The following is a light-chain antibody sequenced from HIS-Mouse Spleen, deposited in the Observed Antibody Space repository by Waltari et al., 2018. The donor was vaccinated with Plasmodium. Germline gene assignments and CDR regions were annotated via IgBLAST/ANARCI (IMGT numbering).Light chain of an antibody. CDR1: QSISSY. J-gene: IGKJ2*01. CDR3: QQSYSTPDT. CDR2: AAS. Sequence: DIQMTQSPSSLSASVADRVTITCRASQSISSYLNWYQQKPGKAPKLLIYAASSLQSGVPSRFSGSGSGTDFTLTISSLQPEDFATYYCQQSYSTPDTFGQGTKLEIK. V-gene: IGKV1-39*01.